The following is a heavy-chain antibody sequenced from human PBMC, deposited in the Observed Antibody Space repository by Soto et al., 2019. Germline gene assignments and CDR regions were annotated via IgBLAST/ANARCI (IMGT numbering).Heavy chain of an antibody. CDR1: GFTFSSYW. Sequence: GGSLRLACAASGFTFSSYWMSWVRQAPGKGLEWVANIKQDGSEKYYVDSVKGRFTISRDNAKNSLYLQMNSLRAEDTAVYYCARTGITIFGVVIFDCYYMDVWGKGTTVTVSS. D-gene: IGHD3-3*01. CDR2: IKQDGSEK. CDR3: ARTGITIFGVVIFDCYYMDV. V-gene: IGHV3-7*01. J-gene: IGHJ6*03.